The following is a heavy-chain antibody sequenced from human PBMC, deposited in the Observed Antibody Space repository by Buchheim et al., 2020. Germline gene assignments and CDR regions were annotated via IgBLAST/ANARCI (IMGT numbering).Heavy chain of an antibody. D-gene: IGHD3-10*01. CDR3: ASDRLWFGELSDYYYGMDV. V-gene: IGHV4-34*01. CDR1: GEPFSGTL. J-gene: IGHJ6*02. CDR2: INHSGST. Sequence: QVQLQQWGAGLLKPSETLSLTCGIYGEPFSGTLWSWIRQPPGKGLEWIGQINHSGSTNYNPSLKSRVTISLDTSKKHFSLKLTSVTAADTGVYYCASDRLWFGELSDYYYGMDVWGQGTT.